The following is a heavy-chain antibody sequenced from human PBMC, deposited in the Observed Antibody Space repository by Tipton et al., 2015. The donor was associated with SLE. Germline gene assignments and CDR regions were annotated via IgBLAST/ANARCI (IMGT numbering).Heavy chain of an antibody. Sequence: QLVQSGAEVTKPGESLKISCKVSGYSFTSYWIGWVRQMPGKGLEWMGIIYHGGSTYYNPSLKSRVTISVDTSKNQFSLKLSSVTAADTAVYYCARWELPEAFDIWGQGTMVTVSS. CDR3: ARWELPEAFDI. CDR2: IYHGGST. CDR1: GYSFTSYW. J-gene: IGHJ3*02. V-gene: IGHV5-51*01. D-gene: IGHD1-26*01.